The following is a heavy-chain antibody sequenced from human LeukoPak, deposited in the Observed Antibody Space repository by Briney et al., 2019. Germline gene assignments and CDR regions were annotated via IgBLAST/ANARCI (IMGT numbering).Heavy chain of an antibody. CDR3: ARVYYGRTYDYWYFDL. CDR1: GGSISSSSYY. V-gene: IGHV4-39*07. Sequence: RSSETLSLTCTVSGGSISSSSYYWGWIRQPPGKGLEWIGSIYFGGSIYFGGSTYYNPSLKSRVTISVDTSKNQFSLKLSSVTAADTAVYFCARVYYGRTYDYWYFDLWGRGTLVTVSS. D-gene: IGHD3-10*01. CDR2: IYFGGST. J-gene: IGHJ2*01.